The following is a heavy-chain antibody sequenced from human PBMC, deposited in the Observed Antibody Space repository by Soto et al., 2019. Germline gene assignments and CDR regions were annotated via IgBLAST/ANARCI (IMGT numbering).Heavy chain of an antibody. CDR1: GGTFSSYA. Sequence: QVQLVQSGAEVKKPGSSVKVSCKASGGTFSSYAISWVRQAPGQGLEWMGGIIPIFGTANYAQKFQGRVTITADESTSTAYMXLSSLRSEDTAVYYCARGDSGSYFPFRAFDIWGQGTMVTVSS. CDR2: IIPIFGTA. J-gene: IGHJ3*02. D-gene: IGHD1-26*01. CDR3: ARGDSGSYFPFRAFDI. V-gene: IGHV1-69*01.